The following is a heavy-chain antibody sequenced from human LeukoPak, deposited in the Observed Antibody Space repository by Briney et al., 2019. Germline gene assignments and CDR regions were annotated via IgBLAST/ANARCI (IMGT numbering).Heavy chain of an antibody. Sequence: GGSPRLSCAASVFPFRDYYMSGIRQAPGKGLEWVSHISGSANTIYNADSVKGRFTISRDNAKNSLFLQMNSLGAEDTAVYYCARGRDQVWLPTFDYWGQGTLATVSS. CDR2: ISGSANTI. J-gene: IGHJ4*02. CDR1: VFPFRDYY. V-gene: IGHV3-11*01. D-gene: IGHD5-12*01. CDR3: ARGRDQVWLPTFDY.